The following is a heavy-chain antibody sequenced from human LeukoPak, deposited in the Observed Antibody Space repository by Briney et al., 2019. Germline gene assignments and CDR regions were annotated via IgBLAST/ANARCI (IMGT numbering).Heavy chain of an antibody. CDR2: IYYSGST. Sequence: SETLSLTCTVSGGSISSSSYYWGWIRQSPGKGLEWIGSIYYSGSTYYNPSLKSRVTISVDTSKNQFSLKLSSVTAADTAVYYCARDTSPINIAAADPSFDYWGQGTLVTVSS. J-gene: IGHJ4*02. D-gene: IGHD6-13*01. CDR1: GGSISSSSYY. CDR3: ARDTSPINIAAADPSFDY. V-gene: IGHV4-39*07.